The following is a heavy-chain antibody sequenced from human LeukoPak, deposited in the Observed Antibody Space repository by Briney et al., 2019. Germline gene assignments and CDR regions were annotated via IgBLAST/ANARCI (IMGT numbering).Heavy chain of an antibody. J-gene: IGHJ5*02. Sequence: SETLSLTCTVSGGSISSYYWSWIRQPPGKGLEWIGYIYYSGSTNYNPSLKSRVTISVDTSKNQFSLKLSSVTAADTAVYYCARMVGCSGGSCYWLDPWGQGTLVTVSS. V-gene: IGHV4-59*01. CDR1: GGSISSYY. CDR3: ARMVGCSGGSCYWLDP. CDR2: IYYSGST. D-gene: IGHD2-15*01.